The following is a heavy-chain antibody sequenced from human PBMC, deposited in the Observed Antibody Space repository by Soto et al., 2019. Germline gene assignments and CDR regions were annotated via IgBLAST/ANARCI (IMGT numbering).Heavy chain of an antibody. CDR2: IIPILGIA. J-gene: IGHJ5*02. CDR1: GGTFGSYT. D-gene: IGHD3-22*01. CDR3: ARDRGPSSGYYPYWFDP. Sequence: GASVKVSCKASGGTFGSYTSSWVRQAPGQGLEWMGRIIPILGIANYAQKFQGRVTITADESTSTAYMELSSLRSEDTAVYYCARDRGPSSGYYPYWFDPWGQGTLVTVSS. V-gene: IGHV1-69*04.